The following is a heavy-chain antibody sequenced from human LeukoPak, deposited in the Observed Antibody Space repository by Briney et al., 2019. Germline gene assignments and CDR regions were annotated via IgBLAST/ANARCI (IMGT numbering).Heavy chain of an antibody. V-gene: IGHV3-48*03. D-gene: IGHD1-26*01. J-gene: IGHJ4*02. CDR1: GFTFSSYE. Sequence: PGGSLRLSCAASGFTFSSYEMNWVRQAPGKGLEWVSYISSSGDTIYYADSVKGRFTISRDNAKNSLYLQMNSLRAEDTAVYYCARYGGSAPDYWGQGTLVTVSS. CDR2: ISSSGDTI. CDR3: ARYGGSAPDY.